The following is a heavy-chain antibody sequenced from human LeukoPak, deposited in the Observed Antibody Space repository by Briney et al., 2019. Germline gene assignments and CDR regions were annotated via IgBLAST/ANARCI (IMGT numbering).Heavy chain of an antibody. CDR2: MNPNSGYT. Sequence: GASVKVSCKASGYTFTSYDINWVRQATGQGLEWMGWMNPNSGYTGYEQKFQGRVTMTRNTSISTAYMELSSLRSEDTAVYYCARARVTYWGSYYFDYWGQGTLVTVSS. J-gene: IGHJ4*02. V-gene: IGHV1-8*01. CDR1: GYTFTSYD. CDR3: ARARVTYWGSYYFDY. D-gene: IGHD2-8*02.